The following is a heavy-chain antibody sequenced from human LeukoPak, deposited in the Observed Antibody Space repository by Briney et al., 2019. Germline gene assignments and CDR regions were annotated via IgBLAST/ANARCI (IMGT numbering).Heavy chain of an antibody. D-gene: IGHD2-15*01. J-gene: IGHJ4*02. CDR3: AKVADIVVVVAATPFDY. V-gene: IGHV3-23*01. Sequence: GGSLTLSCAASGFTFSSYAMSWVRQAPGEGLEWVSAISGSGGSTYYADSVKGRLTISRDNSKNTLYLQMNSLRAEDTAVYYCAKVADIVVVVAATPFDYWGQGTLVTVSS. CDR2: ISGSGGST. CDR1: GFTFSSYA.